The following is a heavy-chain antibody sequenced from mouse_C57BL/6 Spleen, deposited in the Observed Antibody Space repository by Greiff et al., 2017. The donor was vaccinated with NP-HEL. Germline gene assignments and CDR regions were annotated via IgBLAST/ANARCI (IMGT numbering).Heavy chain of an antibody. V-gene: IGHV1-74*01. Sequence: QVQLQQPGAELVKPGDSVKVSCKASGYTFPSYWMHWVTQRPGQGLEWIGRIHPSDSDTNYNQKFKGKATLTVDKSSSTAYMQLSSLTSEDSAVYYCAIPTTVVAPLRYFDVWGTGTTLTVSS. J-gene: IGHJ1*03. D-gene: IGHD1-1*01. CDR1: GYTFPSYW. CDR3: AIPTTVVAPLRYFDV. CDR2: IHPSDSDT.